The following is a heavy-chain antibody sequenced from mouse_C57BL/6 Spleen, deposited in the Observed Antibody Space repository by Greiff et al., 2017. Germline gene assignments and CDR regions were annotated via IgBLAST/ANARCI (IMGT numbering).Heavy chain of an antibody. J-gene: IGHJ2*01. CDR3: ARSYYGLDY. Sequence: QVQLKQSGAELVKPGASVKLSCKASGYTFTSYWMHWVKQRPGQGLEWIGMIHPNSGSTNYNEKFKSKATLTVDKSSSTAYMQLSSLTSEDSAVYYCARSYYGLDYWGQGTTLTVSS. CDR2: IHPNSGST. CDR1: GYTFTSYW. D-gene: IGHD2-1*01. V-gene: IGHV1-64*01.